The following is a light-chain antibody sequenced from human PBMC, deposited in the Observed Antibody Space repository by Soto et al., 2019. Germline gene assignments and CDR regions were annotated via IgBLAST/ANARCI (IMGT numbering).Light chain of an antibody. CDR3: QQYGKSIT. CDR1: QRVSGDS. V-gene: IGKV3-20*01. J-gene: IGKJ4*01. Sequence: EIVLRQSPGTLSLSPGERATLACRASQRVSGDSVAWYQQKSGQPPRLVIYGGSRATGIPDRFSGGGSGTDLSLTISSLEPEDFAVYYCQQYGKSITLGGGTKVDI. CDR2: GGS.